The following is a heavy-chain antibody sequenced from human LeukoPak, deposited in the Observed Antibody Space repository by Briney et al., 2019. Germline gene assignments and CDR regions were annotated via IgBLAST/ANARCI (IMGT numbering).Heavy chain of an antibody. J-gene: IGHJ4*02. CDR1: GFTFDDYA. Sequence: GRSLRLSCAASGFTFDDYAMHWVRQAPGKGLEWVSGISWNSGSIGYADSVKGRFTISRDNAKNSLYLQMNSLRAEDTALYYCAKDFSVAPPYQLLDWGQGTLVTVSS. CDR2: ISWNSGSI. V-gene: IGHV3-9*01. CDR3: AKDFSVAPPYQLLD. D-gene: IGHD2-2*01.